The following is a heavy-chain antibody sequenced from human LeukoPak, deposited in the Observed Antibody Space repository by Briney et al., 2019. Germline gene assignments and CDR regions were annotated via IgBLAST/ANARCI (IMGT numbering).Heavy chain of an antibody. Sequence: GESLKISCKGSGYSFTSYWIGWVRQMPGKGLEWMGFIYPGDSDTRYSPSFQGQVTISADKSISTAYLQWSSLKASDTAMYYCARQLGDYYDSSGFDYWGQGTLVTVSS. V-gene: IGHV5-51*01. CDR3: ARQLGDYYDSSGFDY. CDR1: GYSFTSYW. CDR2: IYPGDSDT. D-gene: IGHD3-22*01. J-gene: IGHJ4*02.